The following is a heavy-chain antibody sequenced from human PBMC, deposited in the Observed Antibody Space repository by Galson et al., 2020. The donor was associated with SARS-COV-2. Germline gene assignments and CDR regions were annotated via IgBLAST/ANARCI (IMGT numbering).Heavy chain of an antibody. CDR2: IYPADSDT. J-gene: IGHJ1*01. CDR1: GYSFTTYW. D-gene: IGHD6-19*01. V-gene: IGHV5-51*01. Sequence: GESLKISCKASGYSFTTYWIGWVRQMPGKGLEWMGIIYPADSDTKYSPSFQGQVTISADKSISTAYLQWNSLSASDTAMYYCARLPVTGAIPSRYFQHWGQGTLVTVSS. CDR3: ARLPVTGAIPSRYFQH.